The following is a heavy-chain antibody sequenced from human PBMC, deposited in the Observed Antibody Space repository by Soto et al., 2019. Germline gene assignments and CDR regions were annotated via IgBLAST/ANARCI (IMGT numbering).Heavy chain of an antibody. CDR3: AKDKGVFNWATSYFDY. J-gene: IGHJ4*02. CDR1: GFTFSNYA. D-gene: IGHD1-1*01. V-gene: IGHV3-30*18. CDR2: TSYDGNNE. Sequence: GGSLRLSCAASGFTFSNYAMHWVRQAPGKGLEWVALTSYDGNNEYYTDSVKGRFTISRDNSKNTLFLQMNSPRPEDTAVYYCAKDKGVFNWATSYFDYWGQGALVTVS.